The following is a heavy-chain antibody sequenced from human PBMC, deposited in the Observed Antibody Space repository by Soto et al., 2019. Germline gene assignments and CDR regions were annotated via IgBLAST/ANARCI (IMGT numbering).Heavy chain of an antibody. V-gene: IGHV4-39*01. CDR2: IYYSGST. CDR3: ARLGRDIVVVVTADYGMDV. CDR1: GGSISSSSYY. Sequence: QLQLQESGPGLVKPSETLSLTCTVSGGSISSSSYYWGWIRQPPGKGLEWIGNIYYSGSTYYNPSLKSRATIPVDTSKNQFSLKLSSVTAADTAVYYCARLGRDIVVVVTADYGMDVWGQGTTVTVSS. D-gene: IGHD2-15*01. J-gene: IGHJ6*02.